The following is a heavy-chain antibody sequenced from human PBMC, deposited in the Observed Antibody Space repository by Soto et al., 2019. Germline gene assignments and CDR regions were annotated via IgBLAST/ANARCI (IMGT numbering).Heavy chain of an antibody. CDR1: GRSVSPSV. CDR3: ARGCPPYSYYGLDG. J-gene: IGHJ6*02. Sequence: SGEGCGRSVSPSVIAWGRKMTGTGLEWMGIIYPGDSDTRYSPSFQGQVTISVDKSVSTAYLQWSSLNPSDTAMYYCARGCPPYSYYGLDGRRQRATVTVSS. CDR2: IYPGDSDT. V-gene: IGHV5-51*01. D-gene: IGHD2-21*01.